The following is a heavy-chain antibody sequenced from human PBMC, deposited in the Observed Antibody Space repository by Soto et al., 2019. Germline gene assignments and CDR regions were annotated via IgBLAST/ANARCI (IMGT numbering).Heavy chain of an antibody. D-gene: IGHD5-12*01. CDR2: ISSSSSYT. J-gene: IGHJ4*02. CDR3: ARSRGVATILDY. V-gene: IGHV3-11*06. Sequence: QVQLVESGGGLVKPGGSLRLSCAASGFTFSDYYMSWIRQAPGKGLEWVSYISSSSSYTNYADSVKGRFTISRDNAKNSLYLQRNSLRAEDTAVYYCARSRGVATILDYWGQGTLVTVSS. CDR1: GFTFSDYY.